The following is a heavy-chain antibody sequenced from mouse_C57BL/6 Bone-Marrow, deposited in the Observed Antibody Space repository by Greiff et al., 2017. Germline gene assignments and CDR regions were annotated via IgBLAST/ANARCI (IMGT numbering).Heavy chain of an antibody. CDR1: GYTFTSYW. Sequence: EVQRVESGTVLARPGASVKMSCKTSGYTFTSYWMHWVKQRPGQGLEWIGAIYPGNSDTSYNQKFKGKAKLTAVTSASTAYMELSSLTNEDSAVYYCTREGFDYYGSSYPYWYFDVWGTGTTVTVSS. J-gene: IGHJ1*03. V-gene: IGHV1-5*01. CDR3: TREGFDYYGSSYPYWYFDV. D-gene: IGHD1-1*01. CDR2: IYPGNSDT.